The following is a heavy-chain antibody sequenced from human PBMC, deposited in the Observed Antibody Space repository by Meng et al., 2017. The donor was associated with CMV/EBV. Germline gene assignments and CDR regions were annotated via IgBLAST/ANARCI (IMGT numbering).Heavy chain of an antibody. CDR1: GYTFTGYY. J-gene: IGHJ4*02. Sequence: CKASGYTFTGYYMHWVRQAPGQGLEWMGWINPNSGGPNYAQKFQGRVTMTRDTSISTAYMELSRLRSDDTAVYYCARVTSVAYYFDCWGQGTLVTVSS. D-gene: IGHD3-16*01. V-gene: IGHV1-2*02. CDR2: INPNSGGP. CDR3: ARVTSVAYYFDC.